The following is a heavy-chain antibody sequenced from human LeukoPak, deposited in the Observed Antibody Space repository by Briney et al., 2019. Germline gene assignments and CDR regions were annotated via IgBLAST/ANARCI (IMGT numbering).Heavy chain of an antibody. CDR3: ARGSTTWSIFGVDPLLDY. J-gene: IGHJ4*02. Sequence: SETLSLTCAVYGGSFSGYYWSWIRQPPEKGLEWIGEINHSGSTNYNPSLKSRVTISVDTSKNQFSLKLSSVTAADTAVYYCARGSTTWSIFGVDPLLDYWGQGTLVTVSS. CDR2: INHSGST. D-gene: IGHD3-3*01. CDR1: GGSFSGYY. V-gene: IGHV4-34*01.